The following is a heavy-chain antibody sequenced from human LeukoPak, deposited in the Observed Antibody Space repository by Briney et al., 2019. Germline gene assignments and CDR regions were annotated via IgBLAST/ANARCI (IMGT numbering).Heavy chain of an antibody. J-gene: IGHJ4*02. Sequence: GGSLRLSCAASGFTASSNYMSWVRQAPGKGLEWVSVIYSGGSTYYADSVKGRFTISRDNSKNTLYLQMNSLRAEDTAVYYCARSRDYYDSSGYYVDYWGQGTLVTVSS. V-gene: IGHV3-53*01. D-gene: IGHD3-22*01. CDR1: GFTASSNY. CDR2: IYSGGST. CDR3: ARSRDYYDSSGYYVDY.